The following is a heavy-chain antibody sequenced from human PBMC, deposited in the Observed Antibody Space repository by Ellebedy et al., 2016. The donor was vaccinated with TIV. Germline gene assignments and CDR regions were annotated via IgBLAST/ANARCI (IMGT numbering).Heavy chain of an antibody. V-gene: IGHV4-34*01. Sequence: MPSETLSLTCAVYGGSLSRYFWSWIRQAPGRGPEWIGEINASGTTNYNPSLKTRVTMLVDTSKTQLSLRLTYVTASDTTMYYCARRGVGATYFDSWGQGTLVTVSS. J-gene: IGHJ4*02. CDR3: ARRGVGATYFDS. CDR1: GGSLSRYF. CDR2: INASGTT. D-gene: IGHD1-26*01.